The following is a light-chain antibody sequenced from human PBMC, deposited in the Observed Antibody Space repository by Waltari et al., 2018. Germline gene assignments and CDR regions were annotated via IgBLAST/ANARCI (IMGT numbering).Light chain of an antibody. CDR2: KDT. Sequence: SFELTQTSSLSVSPGQTVRITCSGDVLANKYARWFQQKPGQAPLLIISKDTERPSVIPERFSGSSSGTTVTLTISGAQVEDEADYYCYSAADNDLGVFGGGTKLTVL. CDR3: YSAADNDLGV. J-gene: IGLJ3*02. V-gene: IGLV3-27*01. CDR1: VLANKY.